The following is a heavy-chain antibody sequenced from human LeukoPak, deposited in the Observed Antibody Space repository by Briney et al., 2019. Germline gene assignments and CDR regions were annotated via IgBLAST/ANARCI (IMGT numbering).Heavy chain of an antibody. V-gene: IGHV4-34*01. CDR1: GGSFSGYY. CDR2: INHSGST. Sequence: SETLSLTCAVYGGSFSGYYWSWIRQPPGKGLEWIGEINHSGSTNYNPSLKSRVAISVDTSKNQFSLKLSSVTAADTAVYYCAAVGGLRYFDWLLASRDAFDIWGQGTMVTVS. J-gene: IGHJ3*02. D-gene: IGHD3-9*01. CDR3: AAVGGLRYFDWLLASRDAFDI.